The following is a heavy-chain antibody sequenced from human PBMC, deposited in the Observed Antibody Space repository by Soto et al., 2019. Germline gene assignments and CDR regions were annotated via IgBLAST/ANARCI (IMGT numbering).Heavy chain of an antibody. J-gene: IGHJ4*02. CDR2: IYRSGTT. CDR3: ASTHSRRYYSVFNY. Sequence: TSVTLSLTCVVSNFSISSGYYWGWIRQSPGKGLEWIASIYRSGTTSYNPSLKSRVTISVDPSKNQFSLMLTAVTAADTAVYYFASTHSRRYYSVFNYWGRGSLVTFSS. V-gene: IGHV4-38-2*01. CDR1: NFSISSGYY. D-gene: IGHD1-26*01.